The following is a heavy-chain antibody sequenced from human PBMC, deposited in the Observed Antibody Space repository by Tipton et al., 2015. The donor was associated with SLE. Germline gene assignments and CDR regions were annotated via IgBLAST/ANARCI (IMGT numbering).Heavy chain of an antibody. V-gene: IGHV4-59*11. D-gene: IGHD3-9*01. CDR1: GGSISSHY. Sequence: TLSLTCTVSGGSISSHYWSWIRQPPGKGLERIGYIYYSGSTNYNPSLKSRVTISVDTSKNQFSLKLSSVTAADTAVYYCARARTLTGYFDLWGRGTLVTVSS. CDR3: ARARTLTGYFDL. J-gene: IGHJ2*01. CDR2: IYYSGST.